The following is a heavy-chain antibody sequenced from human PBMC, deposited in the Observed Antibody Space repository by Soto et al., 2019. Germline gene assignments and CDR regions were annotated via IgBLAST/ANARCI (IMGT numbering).Heavy chain of an antibody. Sequence: ASVKVSCKASGYTFTSYGISWVRQAPGQGLEWMGWISAYNGNTNYAQKLQGRVTMTTDTSTSTAYMELSSLRSGDTAVYYCARAQDSSGPQYYYYYGMDVWGQGTTVTVSS. J-gene: IGHJ6*02. CDR3: ARAQDSSGPQYYYYYGMDV. CDR2: ISAYNGNT. V-gene: IGHV1-18*01. CDR1: GYTFTSYG. D-gene: IGHD3-22*01.